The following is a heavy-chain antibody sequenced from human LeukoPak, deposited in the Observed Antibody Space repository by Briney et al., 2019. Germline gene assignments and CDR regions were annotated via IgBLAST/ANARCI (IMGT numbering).Heavy chain of an antibody. D-gene: IGHD1-26*01. CDR3: ARVPWAGGDYFDY. CDR2: INPNSGGT. V-gene: IGHV1-2*02. CDR1: GYTFTGYY. J-gene: IGHJ4*02. Sequence: ASVKVSCKASGYTFTGYYMHWVRQAPGQGLEWMGWINPNSGGTNYAQKFQGRVTMTRDTSISTAYMELSRLRSDDTAVYYCARVPWAGGDYFDYWGQGTLATVSS.